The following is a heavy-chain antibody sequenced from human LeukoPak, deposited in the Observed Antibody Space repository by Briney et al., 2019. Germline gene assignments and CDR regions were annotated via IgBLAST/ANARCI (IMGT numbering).Heavy chain of an antibody. CDR2: ISSSSSYI. J-gene: IGHJ4*02. CDR1: GFTFSSYS. V-gene: IGHV3-21*01. CDR3: ARDISPPPYFDY. Sequence: GSLRLSXAASGFTFSSYSMNWVRQAPGKGLEWVSSISSSSSYIYYADSVKGRFTISRDNAKNSLYLQMNSLRAEDTAVYYCARDISPPPYFDYWGPGTLVTVSS.